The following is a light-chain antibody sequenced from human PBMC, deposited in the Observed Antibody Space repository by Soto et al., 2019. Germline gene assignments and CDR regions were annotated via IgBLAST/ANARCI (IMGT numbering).Light chain of an antibody. Sequence: DIVLTHSPGTLSLSPGERATLSCRASQSVSSKYLAWYQQKPGKPPRVLIYGTSIRDTGIPERFSGGGSGTDFTLTITRLESEDFAVYYCQQYGSSLFTFGPGTKVDFK. V-gene: IGKV3-20*01. CDR1: QSVSSKY. CDR3: QQYGSSLFT. CDR2: GTS. J-gene: IGKJ3*01.